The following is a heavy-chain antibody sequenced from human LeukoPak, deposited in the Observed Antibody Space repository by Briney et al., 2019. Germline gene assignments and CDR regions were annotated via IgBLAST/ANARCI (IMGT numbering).Heavy chain of an antibody. J-gene: IGHJ4*02. Sequence: PSGTLSLTCGVSGGSISNTNWWSWVRQPPGQGLERIGEISLTGLTHYNPSLGSRVTVSLDKSKNQLSLNLTSVTAADTAVYYCSRENGAFSPFGYWGQGTLVTVLS. CDR3: SRENGAFSPFGY. V-gene: IGHV4-4*02. CDR2: ISLTGLT. D-gene: IGHD2-8*01. CDR1: GGSISNTNW.